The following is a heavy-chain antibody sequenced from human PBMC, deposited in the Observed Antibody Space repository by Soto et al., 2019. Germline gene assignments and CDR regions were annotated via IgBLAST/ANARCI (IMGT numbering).Heavy chain of an antibody. CDR3: AKDPVSGYYDSSGMTFDY. V-gene: IGHV3-23*01. Sequence: PGVLQRHSSAASGCTFIGYGMSWVRQTTGKGLEWVSAISGSGGSTYYADSVKGRFTISRDNSKNTLYLQMNSLRAEDTAVYYCAKDPVSGYYDSSGMTFDYWGQRTLVTVSS. J-gene: IGHJ4*02. CDR1: GCTFIGYG. D-gene: IGHD3-22*01. CDR2: ISGSGGST.